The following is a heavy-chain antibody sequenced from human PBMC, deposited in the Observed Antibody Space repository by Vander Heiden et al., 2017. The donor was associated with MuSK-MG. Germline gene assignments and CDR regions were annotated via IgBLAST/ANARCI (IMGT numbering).Heavy chain of an antibody. Sequence: EVQLVESGGGLVKPGGSLRLSCAASGFTFSSYSMNWVRQAPGKGLEWVSSISSSSSYIYYADSVKGRFTISRDNAKNSLYLQMKSMRAEDTAVYYCARAGEGSYYDYMDVWGQGTTVTVSS. J-gene: IGHJ6*03. CDR3: ARAGEGSYYDYMDV. V-gene: IGHV3-21*03. D-gene: IGHD1-26*01. CDR2: ISSSSSYI. CDR1: GFTFSSYS.